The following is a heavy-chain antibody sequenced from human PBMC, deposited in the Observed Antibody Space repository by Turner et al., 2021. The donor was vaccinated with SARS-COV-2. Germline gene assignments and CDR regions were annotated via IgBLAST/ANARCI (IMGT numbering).Heavy chain of an antibody. V-gene: IGHV3-23*01. CDR2: ISGSGGST. J-gene: IGHJ4*02. Sequence: EVQVLESGGGLVQPGGSLRLSCVTSGFTFNSYGMSWVRQAPGKGLEGVSSISGSGGSTFYPDSVKGRFIISRDNSKNTLYLEMNSLRAEDTAIYYCAKKSSSWLYFDYWGQGTLVTVSS. D-gene: IGHD6-13*01. CDR1: GFTFNSYG. CDR3: AKKSSSWLYFDY.